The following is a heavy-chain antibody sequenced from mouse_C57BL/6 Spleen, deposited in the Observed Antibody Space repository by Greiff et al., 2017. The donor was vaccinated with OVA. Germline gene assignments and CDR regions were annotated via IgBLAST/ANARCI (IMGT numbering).Heavy chain of an antibody. D-gene: IGHD3-2*01. J-gene: IGHJ2*01. CDR1: GYTFTSYW. Sequence: QVHVKQSGAELVKPGASVKMSCKASGYTFTSYWITWVKQRPGQGLEWIGDIYPGSGSTNYNEKFKSKATLTVDTSSSTAYMQLSSLTSEDSAVYYCARRQLADYWGQGTTLTVSS. V-gene: IGHV1-55*01. CDR3: ARRQLADY. CDR2: IYPGSGST.